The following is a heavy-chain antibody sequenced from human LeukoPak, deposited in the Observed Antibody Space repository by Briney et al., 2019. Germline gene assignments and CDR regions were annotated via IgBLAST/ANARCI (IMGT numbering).Heavy chain of an antibody. D-gene: IGHD5-12*01. CDR2: INPDSGGT. J-gene: IGHJ6*03. CDR3: ATLPWIKAQYMDV. V-gene: IGHV1-2*02. CDR1: GYTFTGYY. Sequence: ASVKVSCKASGYTFTGYYIHWVRQAPGQGLEWMGWINPDSGGTNYAQKFQGRVTMTEDTSTDTAYMELSSLRSEDTAVYYCATLPWIKAQYMDVWGKGTTVTVSS.